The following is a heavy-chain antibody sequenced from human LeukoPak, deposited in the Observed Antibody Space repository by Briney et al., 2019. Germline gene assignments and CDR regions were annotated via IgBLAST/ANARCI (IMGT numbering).Heavy chain of an antibody. Sequence: AEGSLRLSCAASGFTFSNYWMSWVRQAPGKGLEWVANIKQDGSEKYYVDSVKGRFTISRDNAKNSLYLQMNSLRAEDTAVYYCARDKSDYDFWSGYYTGYDAFDVWGQGTMVIVSS. D-gene: IGHD3-3*01. CDR2: IKQDGSEK. V-gene: IGHV3-7*01. J-gene: IGHJ3*01. CDR3: ARDKSDYDFWSGYYTGYDAFDV. CDR1: GFTFSNYW.